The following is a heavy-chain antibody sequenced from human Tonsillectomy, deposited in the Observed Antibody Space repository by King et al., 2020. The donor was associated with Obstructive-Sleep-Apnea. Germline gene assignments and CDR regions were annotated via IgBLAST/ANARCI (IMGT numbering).Heavy chain of an antibody. J-gene: IGHJ4*02. V-gene: IGHV4-31*03. Sequence: QLQESGPGLVKPSQTLSLTCIVSGGSISSDSYYWSWIRQHPGKGLEWIAYIYYSGSTYYNPSLKSRVTISVDTSKNQLSLKLSSMTAADTAVYYCARGSPYYFDYWGQGTLVTVSS. CDR1: GGSISSDSYY. CDR3: ARGSPYYFDY. CDR2: IYYSGST. D-gene: IGHD3-10*01.